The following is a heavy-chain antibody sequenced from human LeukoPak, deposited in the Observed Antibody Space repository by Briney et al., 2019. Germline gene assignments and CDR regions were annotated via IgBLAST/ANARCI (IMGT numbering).Heavy chain of an antibody. CDR3: ARGGYYYDSSGYYVELWSFDY. J-gene: IGHJ4*02. CDR2: ISYDGSNK. D-gene: IGHD3-22*01. V-gene: IGHV3-30-3*01. Sequence: PGGSLRLSCAASGFTFSSYAMHWVRQAPGKGLEWVAVISYDGSNKYYADSVKGRFTISRDNSKNTLYLQMNSLRAEDTAVYYCARGGYYYDSSGYYVELWSFDYWGQGTLVTVSS. CDR1: GFTFSSYA.